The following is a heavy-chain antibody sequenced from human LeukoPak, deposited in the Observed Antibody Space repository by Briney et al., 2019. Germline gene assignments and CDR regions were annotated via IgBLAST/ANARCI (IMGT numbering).Heavy chain of an antibody. CDR1: GDSISSRDHY. V-gene: IGHV4-39*01. J-gene: IGHJ4*02. D-gene: IGHD2-21*02. CDR3: ARHGIDCSGGACYSWSFDS. CDR2: IYYDATT. Sequence: SETLSLTCTVSGDSISSRDHYWGWVRQAPGQGLEWIGIIYYDATTHYNPSLKSRATLSLDTSRNHFSLKLTSVSAAATALYFCARHGIDCSGGACYSWSFDSWGQGILVTVSS.